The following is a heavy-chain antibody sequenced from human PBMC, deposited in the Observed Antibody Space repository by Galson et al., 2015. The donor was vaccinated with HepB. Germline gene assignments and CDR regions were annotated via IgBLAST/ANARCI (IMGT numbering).Heavy chain of an antibody. CDR2: IYSGGTN. Sequence: SLRLSCAASGFTFSSNYMSWVRQAPGKGLECVSAIYSGGTNYYADSVKGRFTISRDNSKNKLYLQMNSLSAEDWAVYYCASDLYSGGWCSAIAYYYYGMDVWGQGTTVTVSS. J-gene: IGHJ6*02. V-gene: IGHV3-53*01. D-gene: IGHD6-19*01. CDR1: GFTFSSNY. CDR3: ASDLYSGGWCSAIAYYYYGMDV.